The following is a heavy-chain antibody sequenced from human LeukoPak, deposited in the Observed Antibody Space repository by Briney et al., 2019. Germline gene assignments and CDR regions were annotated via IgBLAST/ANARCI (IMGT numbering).Heavy chain of an antibody. D-gene: IGHD2-15*01. CDR1: GGSISSYY. J-gene: IGHJ6*02. Sequence: ETLSLTCTVSGGSISSYYWSWVRQAPGKGLEWVSAISGSGGSTYYADSVKGRFTISRDNSKNTLYLQMNSLRAEDTAVYYCAKVGHRSGGSCKHYYYYYGMDVWGQGTTVTVPS. CDR3: AKVGHRSGGSCKHYYYYYGMDV. CDR2: ISGSGGST. V-gene: IGHV3-23*01.